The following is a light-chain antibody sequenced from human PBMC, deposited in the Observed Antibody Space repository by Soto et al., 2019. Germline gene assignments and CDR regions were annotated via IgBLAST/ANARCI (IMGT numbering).Light chain of an antibody. J-gene: IGKJ4*01. Sequence: EVVLTQSPATLSLSPGERATLSCRASESVNNYLAWYQQKPGQAPRLLISETSNRATGIPARFSGSGSGTEFTLTISSLESEDFAVYSCQQHAIWPPTFGGGTKVEIK. CDR3: QQHAIWPPT. CDR2: ETS. V-gene: IGKV3-11*01. CDR1: ESVNNY.